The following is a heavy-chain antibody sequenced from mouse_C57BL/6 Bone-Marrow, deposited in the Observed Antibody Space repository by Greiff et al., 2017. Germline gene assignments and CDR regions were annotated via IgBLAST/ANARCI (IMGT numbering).Heavy chain of an antibody. CDR2: ISNGGGST. V-gene: IGHV5-12*01. J-gene: IGHJ1*03. CDR1: GFTFSDYY. D-gene: IGHD2-2*01. Sequence: EVQLVESGGGLVQPGGSLKLSCAASGFTFSDYYMYWVRQTPEKRLEWVAYISNGGGSTYYPDTVKGRFTISRDNAKNTLYLQMSRLKSEDTAMYYCARRGYRWYFGVWGTGTTVTVAS. CDR3: ARRGYRWYFGV.